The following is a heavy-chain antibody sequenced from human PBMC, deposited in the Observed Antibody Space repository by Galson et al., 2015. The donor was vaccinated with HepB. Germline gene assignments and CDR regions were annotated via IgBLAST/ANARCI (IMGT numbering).Heavy chain of an antibody. CDR3: ARGSPSAGPKRIAAAGTGVALLVTY. CDR1: GFTVSSNY. D-gene: IGHD6-13*01. V-gene: IGHV3-66*02. Sequence: SLRLSCAASGFTVSSNYMSWVRQAPGKGLEWVSVIYSGGSTYYADSVKGRFTISRDNSKNTLYLQMNSLRAEDTAVYYCARGSPSAGPKRIAAAGTGVALLVTYWGQGTLVTVSS. J-gene: IGHJ4*02. CDR2: IYSGGST.